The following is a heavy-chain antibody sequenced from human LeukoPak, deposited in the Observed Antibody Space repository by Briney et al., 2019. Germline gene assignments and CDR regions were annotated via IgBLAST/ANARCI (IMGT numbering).Heavy chain of an antibody. Sequence: KTSETLSLTCTVSGGSISTYYWSWIRQPPGKGLEWIGSIYHSGSTYYNSSLKSRVTISLDTSKNQFSLKLSSVTAADTAVYYCAPGIFDWLTREEYYFDYWGQGTLVTVSS. V-gene: IGHV4-59*04. CDR1: GGSISTYY. CDR3: APGIFDWLTREEYYFDY. CDR2: IYHSGST. J-gene: IGHJ4*02. D-gene: IGHD3-9*01.